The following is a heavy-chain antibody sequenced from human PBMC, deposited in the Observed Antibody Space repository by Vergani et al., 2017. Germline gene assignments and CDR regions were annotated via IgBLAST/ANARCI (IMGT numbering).Heavy chain of an antibody. CDR2: IYYSGST. CDR1: GGSISSGGYY. D-gene: IGHD6-13*01. CDR3: AGAGEEFSSQYEPRILDY. J-gene: IGHJ4*02. Sequence: QVQLQESGPGLVKPSQTLSLTCTVSGGSISSGGYYWSWIRQHPGKGLEWIGYIYYSGSTYYNPSLKSRVTISVDTSKNQFSLKLSSVTAADTAVYYCAGAGEEFSSQYEPRILDYWGQGTLVTVSS. V-gene: IGHV4-31*03.